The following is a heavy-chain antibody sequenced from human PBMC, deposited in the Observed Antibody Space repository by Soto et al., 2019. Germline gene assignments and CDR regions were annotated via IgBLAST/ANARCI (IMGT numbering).Heavy chain of an antibody. V-gene: IGHV4-4*02. J-gene: IGHJ4*02. D-gene: IGHD6-19*01. CDR3: AGHIAVPRTRGFDY. Sequence: QVHLQESGPGLVKPSGTLSLTCAVSGGSITTNWWSWVRQPPGKGLEWIGEIYHSGNTNYYPSLRGRVTIAVDQCNIQFSLYLNCVPAADSAIYYCAGHIAVPRTRGFDYWGQGNLVTVSS. CDR2: IYHSGNT. CDR1: GGSITTNW.